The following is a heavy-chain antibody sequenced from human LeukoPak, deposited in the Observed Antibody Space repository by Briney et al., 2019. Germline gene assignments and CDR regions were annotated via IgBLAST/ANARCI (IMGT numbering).Heavy chain of an antibody. D-gene: IGHD6-19*01. CDR2: INGGGYNT. CDR3: ARASGIYGSGWYFDY. J-gene: IGHJ4*02. CDR1: GFTFNNYV. Sequence: PGGSLRLSCAASGFTFNNYVMSWVRQAPGKGLEWVSTINGGGYNTYYADSVKGRFTISRDNSKNTLSLQVNTLRAEDTAVYYCARASGIYGSGWYFDYWGQGTLVTVSS. V-gene: IGHV3-23*01.